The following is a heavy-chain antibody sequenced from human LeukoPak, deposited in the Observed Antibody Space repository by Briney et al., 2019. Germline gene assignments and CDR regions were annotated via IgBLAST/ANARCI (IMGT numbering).Heavy chain of an antibody. Sequence: ASVKVSCKASGYTFTSYGISWVRQAPGQGLEWMGWISAYNGNTNYAQKLQGRVTMTTDTSTSTAYMELRSLRSDDTAVYYCARDIRFLEWQGWFDPWGQGTLVTVSS. D-gene: IGHD3-3*01. J-gene: IGHJ5*02. CDR2: ISAYNGNT. V-gene: IGHV1-18*01. CDR1: GYTFTSYG. CDR3: ARDIRFLEWQGWFDP.